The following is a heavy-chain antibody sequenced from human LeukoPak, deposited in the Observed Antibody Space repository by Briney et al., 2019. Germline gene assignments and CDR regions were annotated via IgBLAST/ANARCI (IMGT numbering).Heavy chain of an antibody. Sequence: GGSLRLSCAASGFTFSSYGMHWVRQAPGKVLEWVAVISYDGSNKYYADSVKGRFTISRDNSKNTLYLQMNSLRAEDTAVYYCAKELRGYSYGLRNNWFDPWGQGTLVTVSS. CDR3: AKELRGYSYGLRNNWFDP. CDR1: GFTFSSYG. CDR2: ISYDGSNK. J-gene: IGHJ5*02. D-gene: IGHD5-18*01. V-gene: IGHV3-30*18.